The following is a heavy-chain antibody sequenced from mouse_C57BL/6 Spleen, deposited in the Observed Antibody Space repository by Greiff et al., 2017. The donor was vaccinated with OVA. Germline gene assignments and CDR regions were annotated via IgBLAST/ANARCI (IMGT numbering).Heavy chain of an antibody. Sequence: VQLQQSGPELVKPGASVKISCKASGYSFTGYYMNWVKQSPEKSLEWIGEINPSTGGTTYNQKFTAKATLTVDKSSSTAYMQLKSLTSEDSAVYYCARSGDGYTYFDYWGQGTTLTVSS. D-gene: IGHD2-3*01. CDR2: INPSTGGT. J-gene: IGHJ2*01. V-gene: IGHV1-42*01. CDR1: GYSFTGYY. CDR3: ARSGDGYTYFDY.